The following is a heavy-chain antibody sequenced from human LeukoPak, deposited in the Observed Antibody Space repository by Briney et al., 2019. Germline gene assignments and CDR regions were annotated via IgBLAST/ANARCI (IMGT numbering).Heavy chain of an antibody. Sequence: GGSLRLSCAASGFIFSDSAIQWVRQASGKGLEWVGRIRSKTNSYATAYGASVKGRFTFSRDDSKNTAYLQMNSLKIEDTAVYYCAGGNDYWGQGALVTVSS. D-gene: IGHD4-23*01. CDR3: AGGNDY. V-gene: IGHV3-73*01. CDR1: GFIFSDSA. CDR2: IRSKTNSYAT. J-gene: IGHJ4*02.